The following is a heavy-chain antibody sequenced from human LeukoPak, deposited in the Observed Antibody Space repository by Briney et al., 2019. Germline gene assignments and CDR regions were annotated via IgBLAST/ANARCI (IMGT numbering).Heavy chain of an antibody. V-gene: IGHV3-49*04. CDR3: ARDHTYYYDSSGYYDY. D-gene: IGHD3-22*01. CDR2: IRSKAYGGTT. CDR1: GFTFSSYG. J-gene: IGHJ4*02. Sequence: GGSLRLSCAASGFTFSSYGMHWVRQAPGKGLEWVGFIRSKAYGGTTEYAASVKGRFIISRDDSKSIAYLQMNSLKTEDTAVYYCARDHTYYYDSSGYYDYWGQGTLVTVSS.